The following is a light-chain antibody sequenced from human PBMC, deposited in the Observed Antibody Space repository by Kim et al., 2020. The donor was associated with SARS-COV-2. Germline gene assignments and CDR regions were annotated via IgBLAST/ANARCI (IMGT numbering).Light chain of an antibody. V-gene: IGLV2-14*03. Sequence: GSSITISCTGTSSDVGGYNFVSWYQQHPGKVPNLLIYDVSNRPSGVSNRFAGSKSGNTASLPISRLQAEDEADYYCSSYTNSDTRVFGGGTQLTVL. J-gene: IGLJ3*02. CDR1: SSDVGGYNF. CDR3: SSYTNSDTRV. CDR2: DVS.